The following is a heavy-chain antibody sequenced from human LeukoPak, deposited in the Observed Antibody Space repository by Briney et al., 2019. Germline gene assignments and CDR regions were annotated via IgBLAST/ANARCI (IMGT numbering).Heavy chain of an antibody. Sequence: PGGSLRLSCIASGFTFGDYAMSWFRQAPGKGLEWVGFIRSKAYGGTTEDAASVKGRFTISRDDSKSIAYLQMNSLKTEDTAVYYCTRDLFDYGSGVRIDVWGQGTTVTVSS. D-gene: IGHD3-10*01. CDR2: IRSKAYGGTT. V-gene: IGHV3-49*03. J-gene: IGHJ6*02. CDR3: TRDLFDYGSGVRIDV. CDR1: GFTFGDYA.